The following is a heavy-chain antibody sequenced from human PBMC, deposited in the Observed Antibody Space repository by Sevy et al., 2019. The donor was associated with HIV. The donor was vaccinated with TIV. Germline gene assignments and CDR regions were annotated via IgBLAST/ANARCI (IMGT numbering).Heavy chain of an antibody. Sequence: ASVKVSYMVSGYTLSKLSMHWVRQAPGKGPEWMGGFDPEDGETIYAQKFQGRVTMTEDTSTDTAYMELSSLRSEDTAVYYCATLDFWSDYPLYGMDVWGQGTTVTVSS. CDR3: ATLDFWSDYPLYGMDV. V-gene: IGHV1-24*01. CDR1: GYTLSKLS. D-gene: IGHD3-3*01. J-gene: IGHJ6*02. CDR2: FDPEDGET.